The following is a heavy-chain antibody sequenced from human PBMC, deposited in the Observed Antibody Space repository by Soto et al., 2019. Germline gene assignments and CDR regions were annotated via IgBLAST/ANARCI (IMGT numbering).Heavy chain of an antibody. D-gene: IGHD3-10*01. V-gene: IGHV3-53*01. J-gene: IGHJ4*02. CDR1: GFTVSNNY. CDR3: GAERGGGGY. Sequence: EVQLVESGGGLIQPGGSLRLSCAVSGFTVSNNYMSWVRQAPGKGLEGVSVIYSGGYTAYGDSVKGRFTISRDNSKNTLYLKIKSRGADDPAVYYCGAERGGGGYWGQGTLVTVSS. CDR2: IYSGGYT.